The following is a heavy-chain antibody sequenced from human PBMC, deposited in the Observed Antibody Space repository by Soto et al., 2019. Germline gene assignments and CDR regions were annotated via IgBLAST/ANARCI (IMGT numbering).Heavy chain of an antibody. V-gene: IGHV4-34*01. CDR2: INHSGST. CDR3: ARDRYCSGGSCYLYYYYYMDV. J-gene: IGHJ6*03. Sequence: KPSETLSLTCAVYGGSFSGYYWSWIRQPPGKGLEWIGEINHSGSTNYNPSLKSRVTISVDTSKNQFSLKLSSVTAADTAVYYCARDRYCSGGSCYLYYYYYMDVWGKGTTVTVSS. D-gene: IGHD2-15*01. CDR1: GGSFSGYY.